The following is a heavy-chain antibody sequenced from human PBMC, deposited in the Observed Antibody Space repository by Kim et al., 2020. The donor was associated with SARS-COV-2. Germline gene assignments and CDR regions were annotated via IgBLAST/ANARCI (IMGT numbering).Heavy chain of an antibody. D-gene: IGHD7-27*01. Sequence: ASVKVSCKSSGYTFTSYYMHWVRQAPGQGLEWMGIINPSGGSTSYAQKFQGRVTMTRDTSTSTVYMELSSLRSEDTAVYYCARVRTGRFHYYYGMDVWGQGTTVTVSS. V-gene: IGHV1-46*01. CDR1: GYTFTSYY. CDR2: INPSGGST. CDR3: ARVRTGRFHYYYGMDV. J-gene: IGHJ6*02.